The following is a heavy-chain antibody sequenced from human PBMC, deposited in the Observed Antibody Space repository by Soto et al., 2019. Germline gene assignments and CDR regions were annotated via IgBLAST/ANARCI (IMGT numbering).Heavy chain of an antibody. Sequence: SETLSLTCTVSGGSISSGGYYWSWIRQHPGKGLEWIGYIYYSGSTYYNPSLKSRVTISVDTSKNQFSLKLSSVTAADTAVYYCARQDYDSSGYPGHYYYGMDVWGQGTTVTVSS. V-gene: IGHV4-31*03. CDR1: GGSISSGGYY. CDR2: IYYSGST. D-gene: IGHD3-22*01. CDR3: ARQDYDSSGYPGHYYYGMDV. J-gene: IGHJ6*02.